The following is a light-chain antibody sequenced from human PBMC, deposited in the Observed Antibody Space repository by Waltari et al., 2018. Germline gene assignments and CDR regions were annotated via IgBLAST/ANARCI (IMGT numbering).Light chain of an antibody. CDR1: QTISNY. CDR3: QQSYIAPYT. J-gene: IGKJ2*01. CDR2: AAS. Sequence: DIQMTQSPSSLSASVGDRVTISCRASQTISNYLNWYQQKPGKAPKLLIYAASSLQSGVPSRFSDSGSGTDFTLTIGSLQPEDFATYYCQQSYIAPYTFGQGTKLEIK. V-gene: IGKV1-39*01.